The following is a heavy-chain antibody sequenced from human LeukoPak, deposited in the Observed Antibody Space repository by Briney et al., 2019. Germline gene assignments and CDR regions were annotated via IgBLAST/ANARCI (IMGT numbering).Heavy chain of an antibody. CDR2: IDPSDSYN. CDR1: GYTFTNHW. CDR3: PRAPDIDSGYDDFDC. Sequence: GQSLHASCKGSGYTFTNHWISWVRQMPGKGLEWTGKIDPSDSYNYYRPLCQCLVNISADKSNSTAYLQWSSLNASDTAMYYGPRAPDIDSGYDDFDCWGQGA. V-gene: IGHV5-10-1*01. D-gene: IGHD5-12*01. J-gene: IGHJ4*02.